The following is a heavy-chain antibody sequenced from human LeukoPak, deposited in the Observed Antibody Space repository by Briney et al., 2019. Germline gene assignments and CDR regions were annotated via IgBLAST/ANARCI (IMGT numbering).Heavy chain of an antibody. J-gene: IGHJ4*02. Sequence: SETLSLTCAVSGVSISSSSWWSWVRQPPEKGLEWVGEIYHSGITNYNPSLRSRVTTSIDKSQNQFSLQLHSVTAADTAVYYCARRAVAGTFDYWGQGTLVTVSS. CDR1: GVSISSSSW. CDR3: ARRAVAGTFDY. V-gene: IGHV4-4*02. D-gene: IGHD6-19*01. CDR2: IYHSGIT.